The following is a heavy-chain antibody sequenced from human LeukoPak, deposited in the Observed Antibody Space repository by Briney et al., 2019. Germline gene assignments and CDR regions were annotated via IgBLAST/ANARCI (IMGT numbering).Heavy chain of an antibody. J-gene: IGHJ4*02. CDR1: GGTFSSYA. V-gene: IGHV1-69*05. Sequence: GASVKVSCKASGGTFSSYAISWVRQVPGQGLEWMGGIIPIFGTANYAQKFQGRVTITTDESTSSAYMELSSLRSEDTAVYYCARTPPYSQIDYWGQGTLVTVSS. CDR3: ARTPPYSQIDY. D-gene: IGHD4-11*01. CDR2: IIPIFGTA.